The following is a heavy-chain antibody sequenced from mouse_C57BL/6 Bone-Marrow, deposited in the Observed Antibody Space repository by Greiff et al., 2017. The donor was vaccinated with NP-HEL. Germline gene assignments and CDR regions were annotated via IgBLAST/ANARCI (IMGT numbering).Heavy chain of an antibody. CDR3: ARDYDYDGCAY. CDR1: GFTFSDYY. CDR2: ISNGGGSP. J-gene: IGHJ3*01. D-gene: IGHD2-4*01. V-gene: IGHV5-12*01. Sequence: EVQLVESGGGLVQPGGSLKLSCAASGFTFSDYYMYWVRQTPEKRLEWVAYISNGGGSPYYPDTVKGRFPISRDNAKNTLYLQMSRLKSEDTAMYYCARDYDYDGCAYWGQGTLVTVSA.